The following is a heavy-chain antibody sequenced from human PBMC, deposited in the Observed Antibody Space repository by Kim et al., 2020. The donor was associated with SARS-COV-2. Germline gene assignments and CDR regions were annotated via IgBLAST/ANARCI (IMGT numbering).Heavy chain of an antibody. CDR1: GYTFSDYY. CDR2: VNPDSGAT. CDR3: ARELAVVNYYYSGMDV. V-gene: IGHV1-2*06. Sequence: ASVKVSCKASGYTFSDYYMHWVRQAPGQGLEWMGRVNPDSGATNYAQMFQGRVTMTMYTSISTAYMELNTLRSDDTAVYYCARELAVVNYYYSGMDVWGQ. D-gene: IGHD2-15*01. J-gene: IGHJ6*02.